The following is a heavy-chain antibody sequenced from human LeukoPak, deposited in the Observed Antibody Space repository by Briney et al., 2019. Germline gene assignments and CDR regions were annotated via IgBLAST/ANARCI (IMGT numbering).Heavy chain of an antibody. CDR2: IYYSGST. D-gene: IGHD2-2*01. J-gene: IGHJ6*03. Sequence: SETLSLTCTVSGGSISSYCWSWIRQPPGKGLESIGYIYYSGSTNYNPSLKSRVTISVDTSKNQFSLKLSSVTAADTAVYYCARTPSGYCSSTSCKGRYYYMDVWGKGTTVTVSS. V-gene: IGHV4-59*08. CDR1: GGSISSYC. CDR3: ARTPSGYCSSTSCKGRYYYMDV.